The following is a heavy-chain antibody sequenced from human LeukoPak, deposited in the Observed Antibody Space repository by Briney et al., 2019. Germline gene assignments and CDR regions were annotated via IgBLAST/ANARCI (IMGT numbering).Heavy chain of an antibody. Sequence: PGGSLRLSCAASGFTFSSYAMSWVRQAPGKGLEWVSAISGSGGSTYYADSVKGRFTISRDNSKNTLYLQMNSLRAEDTAVYYCARVSGQAAAGVYWFDPWGQGTLVTVSS. J-gene: IGHJ5*02. CDR3: ARVSGQAAAGVYWFDP. V-gene: IGHV3-23*01. CDR2: ISGSGGST. CDR1: GFTFSSYA. D-gene: IGHD6-13*01.